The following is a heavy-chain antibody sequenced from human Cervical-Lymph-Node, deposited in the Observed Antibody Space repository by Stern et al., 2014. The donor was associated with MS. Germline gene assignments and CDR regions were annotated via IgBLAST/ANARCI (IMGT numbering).Heavy chain of an antibody. V-gene: IGHV3-21*01. D-gene: IGHD1-26*01. CDR2: ISGSSSYS. CDR3: TREGSGTYQGYYFDY. J-gene: IGHJ4*02. Sequence: EMQLVESGGGLVQPGGSLRLSCATSGFIFRDYSMNWVRQAPGQGLEWVSSISGSSSYSFYADSVKGRFTISRDNAKNSLYLQMNSLSAEDTAVYFCTREGSGTYQGYYFDYWGQGTLVTVSS. CDR1: GFIFRDYS.